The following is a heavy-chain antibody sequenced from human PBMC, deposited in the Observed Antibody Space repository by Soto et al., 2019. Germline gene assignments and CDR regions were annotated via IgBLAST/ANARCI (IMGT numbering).Heavy chain of an antibody. D-gene: IGHD1-26*01. Sequence: SETLSLTCTVSGGSISTYYWSWVRQPPGKGLEWIGYIYYSGSTNYNPSLKSRVTISEDASKNQFSLELSSLKSEDTAIYYCARVFTVRRGSGSDFWGQGTLVTVSS. CDR3: ARVFTVRRGSGSDF. CDR2: IYYSGST. J-gene: IGHJ4*02. CDR1: GGSISTYY. V-gene: IGHV4-59*01.